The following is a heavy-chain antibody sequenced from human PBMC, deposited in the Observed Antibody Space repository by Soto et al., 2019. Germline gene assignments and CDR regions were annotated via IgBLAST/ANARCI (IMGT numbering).Heavy chain of an antibody. CDR3: AKGREEWELLSFDP. CDR2: ISSSSTTI. V-gene: IGHV3-48*01. Sequence: EVQLVESGGGLVQPGGSLRLSCAASGFTFSSYSMNWVRQAPGKGLEWVSYISSSSTTIYYADSVKGRFTISRHNAKKSLDLQMKSLSAEDTAVYYCAKGREEWELLSFDPWGQGTLVTVSS. CDR1: GFTFSSYS. J-gene: IGHJ5*02. D-gene: IGHD1-26*01.